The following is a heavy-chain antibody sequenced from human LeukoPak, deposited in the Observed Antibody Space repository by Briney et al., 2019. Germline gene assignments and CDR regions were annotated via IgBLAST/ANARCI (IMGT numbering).Heavy chain of an antibody. J-gene: IGHJ3*01. D-gene: IGHD6-13*01. CDR3: ARHEAADGTNALDV. V-gene: IGHV1-2*02. CDR2: IYPKSRDT. CDR1: GFTFTDYY. Sequence: ASVKVSCKASGFTFTDYYMHWVRQAPGQGLEWMGYIYPKSRDTNYEQNFQGRVTMTSDTSMSTVYMELTGLRSDDTAVYYCARHEAADGTNALDVWGQGTMVTVSS.